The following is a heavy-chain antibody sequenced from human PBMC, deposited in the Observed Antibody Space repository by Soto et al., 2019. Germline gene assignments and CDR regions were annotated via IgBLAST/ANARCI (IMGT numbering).Heavy chain of an antibody. CDR1: FTFSMYS. Sequence: EVQVVESGGGLVQPGGSLRLSCSFTFSMYSMNWFRQAPGKGLEGVASISSGGSYIKYADSVKVRFTISRDNAKNSVSLQMNSLRVDDTAVYFCTRDQGGSYDSWFDPWGQGTLVTVSS. J-gene: IGHJ5*02. D-gene: IGHD1-26*01. V-gene: IGHV3-21*01. CDR3: TRDQGGSYDSWFDP. CDR2: ISSGGSYI.